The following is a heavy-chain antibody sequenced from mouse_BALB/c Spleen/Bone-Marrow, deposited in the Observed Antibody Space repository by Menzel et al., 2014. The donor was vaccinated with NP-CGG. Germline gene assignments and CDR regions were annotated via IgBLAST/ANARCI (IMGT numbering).Heavy chain of an antibody. V-gene: IGHV14-3*02. CDR1: GFNIRDTY. CDR2: IDPAKDNT. CDR3: ARGVRQLGLPF. J-gene: IGHJ3*01. D-gene: IGHD3-2*01. Sequence: EVQLQHSGAELVKPGASVKLSCTSSGFNIRDTYIHWVKQRPEQGLEWIGKIDPAKDNTEYDPKFQGKATITADTPSNTAYLQLSSLTSEDTAVYYCARGVRQLGLPFWGQGTLVTVST.